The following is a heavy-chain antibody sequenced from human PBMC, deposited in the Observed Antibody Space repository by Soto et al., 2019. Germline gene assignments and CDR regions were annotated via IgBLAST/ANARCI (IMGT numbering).Heavy chain of an antibody. CDR1: GYTFTDYY. V-gene: IGHV1-46*01. CDR3: ARDGSSDWLAWFDP. J-gene: IGHJ5*02. Sequence: QVQLVQSGAEVKKPGASVKASCKASGYTFTDYYMHWVRQAPGQGLEWMGIISPSGGSTYAQKFQGSVTVTSDTTTSTVYMELSSLRSEDTAVYYCARDGSSDWLAWFDPWGQGTLVTVSS. D-gene: IGHD6-19*01. CDR2: ISPSGGST.